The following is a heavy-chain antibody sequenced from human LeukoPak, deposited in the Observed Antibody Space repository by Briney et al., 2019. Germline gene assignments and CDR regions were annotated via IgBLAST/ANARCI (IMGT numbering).Heavy chain of an antibody. Sequence: GGSLRLSCVASGFTFSTYDMNWVRQAPGKGLEWVSYISSSGTTIYYADSVKGRFTISRDNAKNSLYLQMNSLRAEDTAVYYCARDPAPYYYGSGSYYIAYWGQGTLVTVSS. J-gene: IGHJ4*02. CDR1: GFTFSTYD. D-gene: IGHD3-10*01. V-gene: IGHV3-48*03. CDR3: ARDPAPYYYGSGSYYIAY. CDR2: ISSSGTTI.